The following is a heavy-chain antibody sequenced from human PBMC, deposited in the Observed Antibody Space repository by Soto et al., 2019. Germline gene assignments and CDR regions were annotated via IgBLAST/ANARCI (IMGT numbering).Heavy chain of an antibody. CDR1: GFTFSTYA. CDR2: ISGRDEST. V-gene: IGHV3-23*01. J-gene: IGHJ4*02. CDR3: AKDRLSGSYHRYFDS. Sequence: EVQLLESGGGLVQPGGSLRLSCAASGFTFSTYAMSWVRQAPGKGLEWVTAISGRDESTYYADSVKGRFTVSRDNSKNTLYLQKSSLRAEDTAVYYCAKDRLSGSYHRYFDSWGQGTLVTVSS. D-gene: IGHD1-26*01.